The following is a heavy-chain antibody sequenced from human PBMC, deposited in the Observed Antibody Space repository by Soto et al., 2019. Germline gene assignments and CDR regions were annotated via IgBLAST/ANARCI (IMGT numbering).Heavy chain of an antibody. Sequence: SETLSLTCSVSRGSISSGDYYWSWIRQPPGKGLEWIGYIYYSGRTSYNPSLKSRVTISIDTSKNHFSLKLSSVSAADTAVYYCARDRSSSPDYFDCWGQRTLVTVSS. V-gene: IGHV4-30-4*01. CDR2: IYYSGRT. CDR1: RGSISSGDYY. CDR3: ARDRSSSPDYFDC. D-gene: IGHD6-6*01. J-gene: IGHJ4*02.